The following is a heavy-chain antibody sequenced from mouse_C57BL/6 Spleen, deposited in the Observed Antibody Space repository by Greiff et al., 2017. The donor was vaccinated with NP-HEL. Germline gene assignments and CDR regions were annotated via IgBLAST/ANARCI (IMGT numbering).Heavy chain of an antibody. CDR1: GYTFTDYY. D-gene: IGHD2-1*01. CDR3: ARTLYSHGFAY. Sequence: VQVVESGPELVKPGASVKISCKASGYTFTDYYINWVKQRPGQGLEWIGWIFPGSGSTYYNEKFKGKATLTVDKSSSTAYMLLSSLTSEDSAVYFCARTLYSHGFAYWGQGTLVTVSA. V-gene: IGHV1-75*01. CDR2: IFPGSGST. J-gene: IGHJ3*01.